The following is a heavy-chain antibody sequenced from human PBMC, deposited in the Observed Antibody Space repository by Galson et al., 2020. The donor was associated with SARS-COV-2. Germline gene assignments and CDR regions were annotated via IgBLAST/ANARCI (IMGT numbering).Heavy chain of an antibody. CDR2: INHSGAT. CDR3: ARRYTYGRSPYWYFDL. Sequence: SETLSHTCGVSGGSTSSGSHSCTWISQPPGTALEWIGYINHSGATQYNPSLKSRLTIAVERSKNQLSLALRSVTVADAAVYYCARRYTYGRSPYWYFDLWGPGTLVTVSS. D-gene: IGHD5-18*01. V-gene: IGHV4-30-2*01. CDR1: GGSTSSGSHS. J-gene: IGHJ2*01.